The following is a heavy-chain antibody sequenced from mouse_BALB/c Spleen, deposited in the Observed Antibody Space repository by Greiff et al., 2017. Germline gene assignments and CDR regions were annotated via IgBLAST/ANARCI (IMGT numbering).Heavy chain of an antibody. J-gene: IGHJ2*01. D-gene: IGHD2-10*02. Sequence: EVMLVESGGGLVQPGGSRKLSCAASGFTFSSFGMHWVRQAPEKGLEWVAYISSGSSTIYYADTVKGRFTISRDNPKNTLFLQMTSLRSEDTAMYYCARSRYGNYVLDYWGQGTTLTVSS. CDR1: GFTFSSFG. V-gene: IGHV5-17*02. CDR3: ARSRYGNYVLDY. CDR2: ISSGSSTI.